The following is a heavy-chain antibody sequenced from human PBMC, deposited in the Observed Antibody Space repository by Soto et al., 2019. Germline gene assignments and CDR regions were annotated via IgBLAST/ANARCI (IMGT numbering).Heavy chain of an antibody. J-gene: IGHJ4*02. V-gene: IGHV1-18*01. Sequence: ASVKVSCKASGYTFTSYGISWVRQAPGQGLEWMGWISAYNGNTNYAQKLQGRVTMTTDTSTSTAYMELRSLRSDDTAVYYCARDITLRGSGGYEDWGQGTLVTVSS. D-gene: IGHD1-26*01. CDR3: ARDITLRGSGGYED. CDR2: ISAYNGNT. CDR1: GYTFTSYG.